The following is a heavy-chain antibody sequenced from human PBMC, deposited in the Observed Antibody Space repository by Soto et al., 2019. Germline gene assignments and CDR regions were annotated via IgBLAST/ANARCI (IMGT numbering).Heavy chain of an antibody. CDR3: ARMSAFEGQNRFDP. Sequence: SGPTLVNPTETLTLTCTVSGFSLSNGRMGVSWIRQPPGKALEWLAHIFSSDEKSYSTSLKSRLTISKDSSKSQVVLTMTNMVPMDTATYYCARMSAFEGQNRFDPWGQGTLVTVSS. CDR2: IFSSDEK. CDR1: GFSLSNGRMG. J-gene: IGHJ5*02. V-gene: IGHV2-26*01.